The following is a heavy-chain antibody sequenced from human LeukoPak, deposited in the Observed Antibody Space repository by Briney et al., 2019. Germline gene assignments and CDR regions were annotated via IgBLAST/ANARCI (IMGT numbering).Heavy chain of an antibody. Sequence: SETLSLTCTVSSASISSSYWSWIRQPPGTGLEWIGYFSYSGSTTYNPSLKSRVTISVDTSKNQFSLKLSSVTAADTAVYYCARAYYDTSGYYYVAHFDYWGQGTLVTVSS. V-gene: IGHV4-59*01. CDR2: FSYSGST. CDR1: SASISSSY. CDR3: ARAYYDTSGYYYVAHFDY. J-gene: IGHJ4*02. D-gene: IGHD3-22*01.